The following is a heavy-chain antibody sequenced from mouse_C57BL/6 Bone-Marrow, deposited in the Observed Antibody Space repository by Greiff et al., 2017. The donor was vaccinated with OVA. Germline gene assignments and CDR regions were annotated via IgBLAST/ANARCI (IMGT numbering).Heavy chain of an antibody. Sequence: EVKLVESGTVLARPGASVKMSCKTSGYTFTSYWMHWVKQRPGQGLEWIGALYPGNSDTSYNQKFKGKAKLTAVTSASTAYMELSSLTNEDSAVYYCTRMIYYGNYRYAMDYWGQGTSVTVSS. J-gene: IGHJ4*01. V-gene: IGHV1-5*01. D-gene: IGHD2-1*01. CDR1: GYTFTSYW. CDR2: LYPGNSDT. CDR3: TRMIYYGNYRYAMDY.